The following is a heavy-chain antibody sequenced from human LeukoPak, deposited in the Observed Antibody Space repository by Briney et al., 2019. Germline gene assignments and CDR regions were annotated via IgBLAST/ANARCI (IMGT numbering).Heavy chain of an antibody. J-gene: IGHJ3*02. CDR3: ARARGYSTSYDPFDI. CDR2: IYHSGST. D-gene: IGHD1-26*01. Sequence: SETLSLTCAVSGYSISSGYYWGWIRQPPGKGLEWIGGIYHSGSTYYNPSLKSRVTISVDTSKNQFSLKLSSVTAADTAVYYCARARGYSTSYDPFDIWGQGTMVTVSS. V-gene: IGHV4-38-2*01. CDR1: GYSISSGYY.